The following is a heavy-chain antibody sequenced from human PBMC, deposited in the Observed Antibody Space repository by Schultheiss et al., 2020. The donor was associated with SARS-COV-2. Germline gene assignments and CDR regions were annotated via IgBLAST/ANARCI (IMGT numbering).Heavy chain of an antibody. J-gene: IGHJ5*02. CDR1: GGSFSGYY. Sequence: SETLSLTCAVYGGSFSGYYWSWIRQSPGKELEWIGEVNHSGSTYYNPSLKSRITISVDASKNQFSLKLRFVTAADTAVYYCARTNRGGSYRSVSGWFDPWGQGTLVTVSS. V-gene: IGHV4-34*01. D-gene: IGHD3-16*02. CDR3: ARTNRGGSYRSVSGWFDP. CDR2: VNHSGST.